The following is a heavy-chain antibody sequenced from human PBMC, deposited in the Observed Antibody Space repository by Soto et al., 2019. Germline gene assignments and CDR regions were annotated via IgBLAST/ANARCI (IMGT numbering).Heavy chain of an antibody. Sequence: EVKLLESGGGMVQPGGSLRLSCAASGFTFSSFGMNWVRQPPGKGLEWVAGIRVGGDTYYADSVKGRFTISRDNSKNAVYLQMNSLGAEDTAVYYCAMLTLQVALSGSTWGQGTLVTVSS. CDR1: GFTFSSFG. J-gene: IGHJ4*02. CDR2: IRVGGDT. D-gene: IGHD6-19*01. V-gene: IGHV3-23*01. CDR3: AMLTLQVALSGST.